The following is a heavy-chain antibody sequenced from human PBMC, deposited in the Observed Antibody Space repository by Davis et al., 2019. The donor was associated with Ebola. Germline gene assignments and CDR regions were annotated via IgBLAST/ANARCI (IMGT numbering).Heavy chain of an antibody. V-gene: IGHV5-51*01. CDR1: GYTFATHW. Sequence: GESLKISCKGSGYTFATHWIAWVRQKPGKGLEWMGIINPGDSDTRQSPTFQGQVTFSVDKSISTAYLQLNSLKASDTAIYYCARPKYSSSLYDAFDIWGQGTQVIVSS. J-gene: IGHJ3*02. CDR2: INPGDSDT. CDR3: ARPKYSSSLYDAFDI. D-gene: IGHD6-13*01.